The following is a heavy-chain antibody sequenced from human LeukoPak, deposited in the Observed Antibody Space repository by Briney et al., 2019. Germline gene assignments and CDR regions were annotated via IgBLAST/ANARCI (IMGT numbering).Heavy chain of an antibody. D-gene: IGHD2-15*01. V-gene: IGHV1-2*02. CDR2: INPNSGGT. CDR3: ARDDRYCSGGSCFN. CDR1: GYTFTGYY. J-gene: IGHJ4*02. Sequence: ASVKVSCKASGYTFTGYYMHWVRQAPGQGLEWMGWINPNSGGTNYAQKFQGRVTMTRGTSISTAYMELGRLRSDDTAVYYCARDDRYCSGGSCFNWGQGTLVTVSS.